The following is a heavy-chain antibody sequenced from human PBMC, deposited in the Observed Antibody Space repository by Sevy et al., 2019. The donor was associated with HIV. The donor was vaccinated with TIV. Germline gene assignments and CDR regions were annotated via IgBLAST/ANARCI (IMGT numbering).Heavy chain of an antibody. V-gene: IGHV3-30-3*01. CDR1: GFSVSSHA. J-gene: IGHJ4*02. D-gene: IGHD2-15*01. CDR2: ISYDGSSK. Sequence: GESLKISCAASGFSVSSHAMHWVRQAPGKGLEWVALISYDGSSKYYSDSVKGRLTISRDNSKNTLYLQMNSLRPEDTALYYCSRDAGYSVGWYPSDYWGQGTLVTVSS. CDR3: SRDAGYSVGWYPSDY.